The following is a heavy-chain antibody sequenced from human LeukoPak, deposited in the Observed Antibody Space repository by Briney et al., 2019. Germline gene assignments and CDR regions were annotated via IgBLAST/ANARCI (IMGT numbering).Heavy chain of an antibody. D-gene: IGHD3-22*01. CDR2: INPNSGNT. CDR3: AREFTMIVGSYPYYYYYYMDV. Sequence: ASVKVSCKASGYIFTGYYMHWVRQAPGQGLEWMGWINPNSGNTGYAQKFQGRVTITRNTSISTAYMELSSLRSEDTAVYYCAREFTMIVGSYPYYYYYYMDVWGKGTTVTVSS. J-gene: IGHJ6*03. V-gene: IGHV1-8*03. CDR1: GYIFTGYY.